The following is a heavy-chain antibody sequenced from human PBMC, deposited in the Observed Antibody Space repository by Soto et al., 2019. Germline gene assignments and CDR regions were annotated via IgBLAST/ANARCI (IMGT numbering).Heavy chain of an antibody. V-gene: IGHV3-30-3*01. CDR3: AREPIVVVPAAMFLYYYGMDV. Sequence: PGGSLRLSCAASGFTFSSYAMHWVRQAPGKGLEWVAVISYDGSNKYYADSVKGRFTISRDNSKNTLYLQMNSLRAEDTAVYYCAREPIVVVPAAMFLYYYGMDVWGQGTTVTVSS. J-gene: IGHJ6*02. CDR2: ISYDGSNK. D-gene: IGHD2-2*01. CDR1: GFTFSSYA.